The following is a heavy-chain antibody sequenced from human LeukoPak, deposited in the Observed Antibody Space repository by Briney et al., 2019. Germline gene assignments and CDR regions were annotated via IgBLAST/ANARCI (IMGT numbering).Heavy chain of an antibody. V-gene: IGHV1-18*01. CDR3: ARDRGVVVVAATWDY. CDR2: ISAYNGKT. Sequence: GASVEVSCKASGYTFTSYGISWVRQAPGQGLEWMGWISAYNGKTNYAQKLQGRVTMTTDTSTSTAYMELRSLRSDETAVYYCARDRGVVVVAATWDYWGQGTLVTVSS. CDR1: GYTFTSYG. D-gene: IGHD2-15*01. J-gene: IGHJ4*02.